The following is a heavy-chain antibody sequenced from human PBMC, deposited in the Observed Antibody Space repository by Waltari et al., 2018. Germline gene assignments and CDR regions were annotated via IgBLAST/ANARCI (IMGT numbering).Heavy chain of an antibody. CDR3: ARDTGSGRWYYVI. V-gene: IGHV1-69*12. CDR1: GGTFSSYA. Sequence: QVQLVQSGAEVKKPGSSVKVSCRAPGGTFSSYAIRWVGQAPGQGREWMGGVSPIYGTANDEETFQSRVDTSEDESSSTAYRVLSSLRSEDTSVYYCARDTGSGRWYYVISCQGTMVTVSS. J-gene: IGHJ3*02. CDR2: VSPIYGTA. D-gene: IGHD2-15*01.